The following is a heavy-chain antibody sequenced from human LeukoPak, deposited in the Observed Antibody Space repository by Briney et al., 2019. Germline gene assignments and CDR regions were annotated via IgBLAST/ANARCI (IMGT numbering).Heavy chain of an antibody. CDR2: IYYSGNT. D-gene: IGHD3-22*01. V-gene: IGHV4-30-4*02. CDR3: ARGIPYYYDSSGYSDY. Sequence: SETLSLTCTVSGGSINRGDYYWSWIRQPPGKGLEWIGYIYYSGNTYYNPSLKSRVSISADTSKNQFSLNMSSVTAADTAVYYCARGIPYYYDSSGYSDYWGQGTLVTVSS. CDR1: GGSINRGDYY. J-gene: IGHJ4*02.